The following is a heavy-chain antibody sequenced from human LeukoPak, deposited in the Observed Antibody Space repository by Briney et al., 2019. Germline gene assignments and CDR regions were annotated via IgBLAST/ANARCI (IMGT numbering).Heavy chain of an antibody. D-gene: IGHD4-17*01. CDR3: AKPDAKVVYGDHLLGDY. CDR1: GGTFSSYA. Sequence: ASVKVSCKASGGTFSSYAISWVRQAPGQGLEWMGGIIPIFGTANYAQKFQGRVTITADESTSTAYMELSSLRSEDTAVYYCAKPDAKVVYGDHLLGDYWGQGTLVTVSS. CDR2: IIPIFGTA. J-gene: IGHJ4*02. V-gene: IGHV1-69*13.